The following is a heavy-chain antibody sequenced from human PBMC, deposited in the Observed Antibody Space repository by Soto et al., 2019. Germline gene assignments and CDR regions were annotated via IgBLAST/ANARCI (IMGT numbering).Heavy chain of an antibody. CDR2: ISAYNGNT. V-gene: IGHV1-18*01. D-gene: IGHD3-22*01. Sequence: GASVKVSCKASGYTFTSYGISWVRQAPGQGLEWMGWISAYNGNTNYAQKLQGRVTMTTDTSTSTAYMELRSLRSDDTAVYYCARAPYDSSGYLPFQHWGQGTLVTVSS. CDR3: ARAPYDSSGYLPFQH. J-gene: IGHJ1*01. CDR1: GYTFTSYG.